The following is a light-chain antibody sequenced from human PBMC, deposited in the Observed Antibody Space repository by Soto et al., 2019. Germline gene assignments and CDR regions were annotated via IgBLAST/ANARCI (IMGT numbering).Light chain of an antibody. CDR1: QSVGNY. CDR2: GAS. J-gene: IGKJ4*01. Sequence: EIVMTQSPATASVSPGQTVTLTCRASQSVGNYLGWYQQKPGQAPRLVLYGASTRATGVPDRFSGYGSGTYFTLTISSLQSEDFPVYYCQQYTGWPPKLTFGGGTKVEIK. V-gene: IGKV3-15*01. CDR3: QQYTGWPPKLT.